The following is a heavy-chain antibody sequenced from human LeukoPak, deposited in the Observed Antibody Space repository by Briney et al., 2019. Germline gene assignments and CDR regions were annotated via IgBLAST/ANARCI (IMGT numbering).Heavy chain of an antibody. D-gene: IGHD3-22*01. CDR3: ARDNSGYPALAY. V-gene: IGHV3-23*01. CDR2: ISGSGGST. CDR1: GFTFSSYA. Sequence: PGGSLRLSCAASGFTFSSYAMSWVRQAPGKGLEWVSAISGSGGSTYYADSVKGRFTISRDNSKNTVFLQMNSLRADDTAVYYCARDNSGYPALAYWGQGTLVTVSS. J-gene: IGHJ4*02.